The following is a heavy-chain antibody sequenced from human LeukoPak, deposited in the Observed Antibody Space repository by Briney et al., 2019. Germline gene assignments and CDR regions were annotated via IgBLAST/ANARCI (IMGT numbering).Heavy chain of an antibody. CDR2: IIPILGIA. V-gene: IGHV1-69*04. D-gene: IGHD4-23*01. CDR1: GGTFSSYA. Sequence: GASVKVSCKASGGTFSSYAISWVRQAPGQGLEWMGRIIPILGIANYAQKFQGRVTITADKSTSTAYMELSSLRSEDTAVYYCARDGSDGGTLDYWGQGTLVTVSS. CDR3: ARDGSDGGTLDY. J-gene: IGHJ4*02.